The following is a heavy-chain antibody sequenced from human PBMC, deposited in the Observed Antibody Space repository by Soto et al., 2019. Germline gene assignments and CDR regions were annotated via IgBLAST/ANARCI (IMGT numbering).Heavy chain of an antibody. CDR3: ASGVPDPGYGRPGAFDY. Sequence: GASVKVSCKASGGTFSSYAISWVRQAPGQGLEWMGGIIPIFGTANYAQKFQGRVTITADESTSTAYMELSSLRSEDTAVYYCASGVPDPGYGRPGAFDYWGQGTLVTVSS. CDR2: IIPIFGTA. J-gene: IGHJ4*02. D-gene: IGHD5-18*01. V-gene: IGHV1-69*13. CDR1: GGTFSSYA.